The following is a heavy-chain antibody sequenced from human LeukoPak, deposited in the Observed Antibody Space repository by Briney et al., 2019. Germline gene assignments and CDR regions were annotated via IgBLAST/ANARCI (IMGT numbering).Heavy chain of an antibody. V-gene: IGHV4-59*11. J-gene: IGHJ4*02. CDR2: IYYTGRN. D-gene: IGHD2/OR15-2a*01. CDR1: GGSINSHY. CDR3: AVDNRDF. Sequence: SETPSLTCAVSGGSINSHYWSWIRQPPGKGLEWIGDIYYTGRNNYNPSLQSRVTISVDVSKNQFSLRLISMTAADTGIYYCAVDNRDFWGQGTLVTVSS.